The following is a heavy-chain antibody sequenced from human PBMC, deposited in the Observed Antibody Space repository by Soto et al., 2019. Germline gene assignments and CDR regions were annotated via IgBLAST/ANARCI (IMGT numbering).Heavy chain of an antibody. J-gene: IGHJ6*02. CDR3: ARDITIFGVVRYYYYYYGMDV. V-gene: IGHV1-3*01. CDR2: INAGNGNT. D-gene: IGHD3-3*01. CDR1: GYTFTSYA. Sequence: RASVKVSCKASGYTFTSYAMHWVRQAPGQRLEWMGWINAGNGNTKYSQKFQGRVTITRDTSASTAYMELSSLRSEDTAVYYCARDITIFGVVRYYYYYYGMDVWGQGTTVTVSS.